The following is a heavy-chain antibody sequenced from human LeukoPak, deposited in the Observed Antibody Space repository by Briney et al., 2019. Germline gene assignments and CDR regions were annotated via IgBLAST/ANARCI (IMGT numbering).Heavy chain of an antibody. J-gene: IGHJ3*02. D-gene: IGHD3-22*01. CDR3: ASTYYYDSSGPRGAFDI. CDR2: INPNSGGT. Sequence: ASVKVSCKASGYTFTGYYMHWVRQAPGQGLEWMGWINPNSGGTNYAQKFQGRVTMTRDTSISTAYMELSRLRSDDTAVYYCASTYYYDSSGPRGAFDIWGQGTMVTVSS. CDR1: GYTFTGYY. V-gene: IGHV1-2*02.